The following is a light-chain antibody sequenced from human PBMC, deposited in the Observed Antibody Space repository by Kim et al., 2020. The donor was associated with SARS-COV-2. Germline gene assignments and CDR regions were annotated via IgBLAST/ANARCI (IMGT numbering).Light chain of an antibody. CDR1: RLRTYY. J-gene: IGLJ2*01. V-gene: IGLV3-19*01. Sequence: SSELTQDPAVSVALGQTVRITCQGDRLRTYYTTWFQQKPGQAPIVVFYGKNNRPSGIPDRFSGSSSGNTASLTITATQAGDEADYYCNSRDNNDDVLFGGGTKVTVL. CDR3: NSRDNNDDVL. CDR2: GKN.